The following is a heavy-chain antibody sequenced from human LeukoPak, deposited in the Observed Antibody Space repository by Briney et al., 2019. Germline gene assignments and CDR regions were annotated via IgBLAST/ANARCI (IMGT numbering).Heavy chain of an antibody. Sequence: ASVKVSCKASGYTFTSYGISWVRQAPGQGLEWMGWISAYNGNTNYAQKLQGRVTMTTDTSTSTAYMELRSLRSDDTAVYYCARERDTDEDIWFGELLVFSNYYYYGMDVWGQGTTVTVSS. D-gene: IGHD3-10*01. V-gene: IGHV1-18*01. CDR3: ARERDTDEDIWFGELLVFSNYYYYGMDV. CDR2: ISAYNGNT. J-gene: IGHJ6*02. CDR1: GYTFTSYG.